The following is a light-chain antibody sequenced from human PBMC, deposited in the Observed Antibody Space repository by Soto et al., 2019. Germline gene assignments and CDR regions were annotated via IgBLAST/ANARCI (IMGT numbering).Light chain of an antibody. CDR3: QQYGDSPVT. V-gene: IGKV3-20*01. J-gene: IGKJ1*01. CDR1: QSVSFY. CDR2: DAS. Sequence: IVLTQSPGSLSLSPGERATLSCRASQSVSFYLAWYQQKPGQAPRLLISDASSRATDVPDRFSGSGSGTDFSLTISRLEPEDFAVYYCQQYGDSPVTFGQGTKVDI.